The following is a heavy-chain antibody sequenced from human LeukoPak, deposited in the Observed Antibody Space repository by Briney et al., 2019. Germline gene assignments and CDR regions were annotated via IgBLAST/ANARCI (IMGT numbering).Heavy chain of an antibody. CDR3: ARGGIQVSGIDEIDY. Sequence: GGSLRLSCAASGFTLRSYDMHWVRQVTGKGLEWVSAIGISGDTHYPGSVKGRFTISRENAKNSLYPQMNSLTAGDTAVYYCARGGIQVSGIDEIDYWGQGTLVTVSS. CDR2: IGISGDT. V-gene: IGHV3-13*01. D-gene: IGHD6-13*01. CDR1: GFTLRSYD. J-gene: IGHJ4*02.